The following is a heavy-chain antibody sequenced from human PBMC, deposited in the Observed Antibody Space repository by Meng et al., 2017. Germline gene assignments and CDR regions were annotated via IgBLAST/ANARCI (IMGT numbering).Heavy chain of an antibody. D-gene: IGHD3-22*01. V-gene: IGHV4-34*01. CDR1: GGSFSVYY. Sequence: SQTLSLTCAVYGGSFSVYYWSWIRQPPGKGLEWIGEINHSGSTNYNPSPKSRVTIAVDTSKNQFSLKLSSVPAADTAVYYCARGRKKGIAYYYDSSGYYSAFDIWGQGTMVTVSS. CDR3: ARGRKKGIAYYYDSSGYYSAFDI. CDR2: INHSGST. J-gene: IGHJ3*02.